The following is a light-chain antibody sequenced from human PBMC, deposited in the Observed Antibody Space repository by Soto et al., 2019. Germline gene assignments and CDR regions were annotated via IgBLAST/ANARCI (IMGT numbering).Light chain of an antibody. CDR3: TSYTRSITLV. CDR1: SSDVGGYNY. V-gene: IGLV2-14*01. J-gene: IGLJ2*01. Sequence: QSVLTQPASVSGSPGQSITISCTGTSSDVGGYNYVSWYQQHPGKAPKLMIYDVNNRTSRVSNRFSGSKSGNRSSLTIYGLQAEDEGDYYCTSYTRSITLVFGGGTELTVL. CDR2: DVN.